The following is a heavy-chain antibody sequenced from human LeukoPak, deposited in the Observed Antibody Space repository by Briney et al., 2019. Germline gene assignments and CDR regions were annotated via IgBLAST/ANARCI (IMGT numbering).Heavy chain of an antibody. D-gene: IGHD3-16*02. J-gene: IGHJ4*02. V-gene: IGHV4-39*01. CDR2: IYYSGST. CDR3: ARVPRDDYVWGSYRSPNFDY. CDR1: GGSISSSSYY. Sequence: SETLSLTCTVSGGSISSSSYYWGWIRQPPGKGLEWIGSIYYSGSTYYNPSLKSRVTISVDTSKNQFSLKLSSVTAADTAVYYCARVPRDDYVWGSYRSPNFDYWGQGTLVTVSS.